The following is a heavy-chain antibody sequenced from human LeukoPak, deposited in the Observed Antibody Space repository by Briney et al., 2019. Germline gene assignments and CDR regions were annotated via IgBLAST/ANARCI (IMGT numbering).Heavy chain of an antibody. CDR1: GFTFSDYY. Sequence: PGGSLRLSCAAAGFTFSDYYMSWIRQAPGKGLEWVGHIKSKADGETTDYAAPVKGRFFMSRDDSKATLYLQMNYLETEDTAVYYCTTDLGITMIRGVIVSWGQGTLVTVSS. CDR2: IKSKADGETT. D-gene: IGHD3-10*01. J-gene: IGHJ4*02. CDR3: TTDLGITMIRGVIVS. V-gene: IGHV3-15*01.